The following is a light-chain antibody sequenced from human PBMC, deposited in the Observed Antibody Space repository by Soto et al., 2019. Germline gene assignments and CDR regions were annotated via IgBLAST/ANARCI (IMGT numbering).Light chain of an antibody. CDR2: EDS. J-gene: IGLJ2*01. CDR3: QVWDTTTTTRV. CDR1: NIESKS. V-gene: IGLV3-21*02. Sequence: SYELTQPPSVSLAPGQTARITCGGNNIESKSVHWYQQKPGQAPVLVVYEDSDRPSGIPERFSGSSSGNTAALTISRVEDGDEADYFCQVWDTTTTTRVFGGGTKVTVL.